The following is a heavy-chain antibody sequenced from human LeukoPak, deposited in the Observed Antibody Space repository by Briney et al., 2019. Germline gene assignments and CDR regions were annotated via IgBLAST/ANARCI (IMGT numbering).Heavy chain of an antibody. J-gene: IGHJ6*02. CDR2: IRSKASGGTT. CDR3: SRAKGGPYYYYGMDV. Sequence: QPGGSLRLSCTASGFTFGDYAMSWFRQAPGKGLEWVGFIRSKASGGTTEYAASVKGRFTISGDDSKSIASLQMDSLKTEDTAVYYCSRAKGGPYYYYGMDVWGQGTTVTVSS. CDR1: GFTFGDYA. D-gene: IGHD2-15*01. V-gene: IGHV3-49*03.